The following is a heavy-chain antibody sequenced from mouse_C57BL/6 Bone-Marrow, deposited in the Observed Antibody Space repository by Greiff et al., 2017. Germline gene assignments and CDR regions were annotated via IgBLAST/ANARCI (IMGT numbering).Heavy chain of an antibody. Sequence: VQLQQSVAELVRPGASVKLSCTASGFNIKNTYMHWVKQRPEQGLEWIGRIDPANGTTKYAPKFPGKATITADTSSNTAYLQLSSLTSEDTAIXYCARVLYGSSPRWYFDVWGTGTTVTVSS. CDR2: IDPANGTT. CDR3: ARVLYGSSPRWYFDV. J-gene: IGHJ1*03. V-gene: IGHV14-3*01. CDR1: GFNIKNTY. D-gene: IGHD1-1*01.